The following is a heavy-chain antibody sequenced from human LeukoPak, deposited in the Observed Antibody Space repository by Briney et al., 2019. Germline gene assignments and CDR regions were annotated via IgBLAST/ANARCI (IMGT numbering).Heavy chain of an antibody. CDR3: ARDYVLLWFGESPRYYFDY. V-gene: IGHV1-2*02. CDR2: INPNSGGT. CDR1: GYTFTDYY. Sequence: ASVKVSCKASGYTFTDYYMHWVRQAPGQGLEWMGWINPNSGGTNYAQKFQGRVTMTRDTSISTAYMELSRLRSDDTAVYYCARDYVLLWFGESPRYYFDYWGQGTLVTVSS. J-gene: IGHJ4*02. D-gene: IGHD3-10*01.